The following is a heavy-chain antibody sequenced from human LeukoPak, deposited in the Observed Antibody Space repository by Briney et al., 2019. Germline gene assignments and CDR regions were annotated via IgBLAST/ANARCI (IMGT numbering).Heavy chain of an antibody. CDR3: ARDAGYEGVDY. J-gene: IGHJ4*02. CDR2: IYTSGST. D-gene: IGHD5-12*01. CDR1: GGSISTYY. Sequence: SSETLSLTCTVSGGSISTYYWSWIRQPPGKGLEWLGRIYTSGSTNYNPSLKSRVTISVDTSKNQFSLKLSSVTAADTAVYYCARDAGYEGVDYWGQGTLVTVSS. V-gene: IGHV4-4*07.